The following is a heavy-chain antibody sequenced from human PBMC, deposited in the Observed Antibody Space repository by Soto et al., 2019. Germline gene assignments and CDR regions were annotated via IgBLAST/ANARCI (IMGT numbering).Heavy chain of an antibody. J-gene: IGHJ3*02. CDR3: ARASSEVNDAFDI. CDR2: IYYSGST. CDR1: GGSISSGGYY. V-gene: IGHV4-31*03. Sequence: QVQLQESGPGLVKPSQTLSLTCTVSGGSISSGGYYWSWIRQHPGKGLEWIGYIYYSGSTYYNPSLKSRVTRSVDTSKNQFSLKLSSVTAADTAVYYCARASSEVNDAFDIWGQGTMVTVSS. D-gene: IGHD3-22*01.